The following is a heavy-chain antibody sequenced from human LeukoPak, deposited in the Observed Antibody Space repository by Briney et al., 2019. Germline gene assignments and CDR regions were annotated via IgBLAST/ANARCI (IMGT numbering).Heavy chain of an antibody. CDR3: ARTLSYYYDSSGYRGAFDI. V-gene: IGHV3-74*01. J-gene: IGHJ3*02. D-gene: IGHD3-22*01. CDR2: INIDGSST. Sequence: GGSLRLSCAASGFTFSSYWMHWVRQAPGKGLVWVSRINIDGSSTSYADSVKGRFTISRDNAKNTLYLQMNSLRAGDTAVYYCARTLSYYYDSSGYRGAFDIWGQGTIVTVSS. CDR1: GFTFSSYW.